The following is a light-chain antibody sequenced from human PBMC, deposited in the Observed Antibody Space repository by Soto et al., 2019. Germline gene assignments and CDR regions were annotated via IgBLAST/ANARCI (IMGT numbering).Light chain of an antibody. CDR3: SSYTTSSALVV. CDR2: DVS. V-gene: IGLV2-14*03. Sequence: QSALTQPASVSGSPGQSITISCTGTSSDVGGYNLVSWYQHHPGKAPKLMIYDVSNRPSGVSNRFSGSKSGNTASLTISGLQAEDEADYYCSSYTTSSALVVFGGGTKLTVL. CDR1: SSDVGGYNL. J-gene: IGLJ2*01.